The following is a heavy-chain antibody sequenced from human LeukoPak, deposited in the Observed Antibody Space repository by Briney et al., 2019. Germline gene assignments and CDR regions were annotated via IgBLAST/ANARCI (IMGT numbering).Heavy chain of an antibody. CDR1: GGTFSGYY. D-gene: IGHD3-3*01. V-gene: IGHV4-34*01. Sequence: ASETLSLTCAVYGGTFSGYYWSWIRQPSGKGLEWIGEINHSGSTNYNPSLKSRVTISVDTSKNQFSLKLSSVTGADTAVYYCARGLKGIFGVVRGFGNWGQGTLVTVSS. CDR2: INHSGST. CDR3: ARGLKGIFGVVRGFGN. J-gene: IGHJ4*02.